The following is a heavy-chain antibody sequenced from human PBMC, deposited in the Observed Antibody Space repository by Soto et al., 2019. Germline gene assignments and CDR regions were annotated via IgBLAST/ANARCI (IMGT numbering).Heavy chain of an antibody. CDR1: GGSISSGGYY. CDR3: ARETSIAARSYFDY. D-gene: IGHD6-6*01. Sequence: SETLSLTCTVSGGSISSGGYYWSWIRQHPGKGLEWIGYIYYSGSTYYNPSLKSRVTISVDTSKNQFSLKLSSVTAADTAVYYCARETSIAARSYFDYWGQGTLVTVS. CDR2: IYYSGST. J-gene: IGHJ4*02. V-gene: IGHV4-31*03.